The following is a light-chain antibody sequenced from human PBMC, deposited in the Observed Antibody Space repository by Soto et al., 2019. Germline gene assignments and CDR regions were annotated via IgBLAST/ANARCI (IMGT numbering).Light chain of an antibody. V-gene: IGLV2-14*01. Sequence: QSVLTQSASVSGSPGQSITISCTGTSSDVGGYKYVSWYQQHPGKVPKMMIYEVSNRPSGVSNRFSGSKSGNTASLTISGLQAEDEADYYCSSYTSSSTLVFGGGTKVTVL. CDR3: SSYTSSSTLV. CDR2: EVS. J-gene: IGLJ2*01. CDR1: SSDVGGYKY.